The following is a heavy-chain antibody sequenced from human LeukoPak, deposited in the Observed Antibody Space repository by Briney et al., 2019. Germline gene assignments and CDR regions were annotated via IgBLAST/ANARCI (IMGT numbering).Heavy chain of an antibody. V-gene: IGHV3-30*03. D-gene: IGHD4-17*01. CDR1: GFAFSSYG. CDR2: TSSDGRII. CDR3: ATDQDHGYFRQ. J-gene: IGHJ1*01. Sequence: PGGSLRLSCAASGFAFSSYGMHWVRQAPGKGLEWVAVTSSDGRIIGYAESVKGRFTISRDNSKNTLYLQMDSLRAEDTAVFYCATDQDHGYFRQWGQGTLLTVSS.